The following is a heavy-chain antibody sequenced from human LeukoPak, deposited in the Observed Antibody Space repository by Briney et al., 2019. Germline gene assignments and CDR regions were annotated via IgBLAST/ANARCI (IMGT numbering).Heavy chain of an antibody. CDR3: ARDLGYCAGASCSRWGYGFGI. D-gene: IGHD2-8*02. J-gene: IGHJ3*02. Sequence: SVKVSCKASGGTFVSFTISWVRQAPGQGLEWMGRIIPMLGMSNYTQKFQDRVTITADKSTSTAYMELSGLRSGDTAVYYCARDLGYCAGASCSRWGYGFGIWGQGTKVIVSS. CDR2: IIPMLGMS. V-gene: IGHV1-69*04. CDR1: GGTFVSFT.